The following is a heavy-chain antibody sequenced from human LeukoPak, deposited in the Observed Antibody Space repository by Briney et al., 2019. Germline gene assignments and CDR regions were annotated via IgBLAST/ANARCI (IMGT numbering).Heavy chain of an antibody. V-gene: IGHV3-21*01. CDR3: ARDLYGGTGRDY. D-gene: IGHD4-23*01. Sequence: GGSLRLSCAASGFTFNSYSMNWVRQAPGKGLEWVSSISSSSSYIYYADSVKGRFTISRDNAKNSLYLQMNSLRAEDTAVYYCARDLYGGTGRDYWGQGTLDTVSS. J-gene: IGHJ4*02. CDR2: ISSSSSYI. CDR1: GFTFNSYS.